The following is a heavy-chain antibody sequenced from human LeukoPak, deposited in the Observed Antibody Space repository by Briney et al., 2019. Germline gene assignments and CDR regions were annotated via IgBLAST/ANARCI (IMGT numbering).Heavy chain of an antibody. D-gene: IGHD3-10*01. CDR3: AKAQMEVYYYGSGSNYYYYYMDV. V-gene: IGHV3-30*02. CDR1: GFTFSSYG. Sequence: GGSLRLSCAASGFTFSSYGMHWVRQAPGKGLEWVAFIRYDGSNKYYADSVKGRFTISRDNSKNTLYLQMNSLRAEDTAVYYCAKAQMEVYYYGSGSNYYYYYMDVWGKGTTVTISS. CDR2: IRYDGSNK. J-gene: IGHJ6*03.